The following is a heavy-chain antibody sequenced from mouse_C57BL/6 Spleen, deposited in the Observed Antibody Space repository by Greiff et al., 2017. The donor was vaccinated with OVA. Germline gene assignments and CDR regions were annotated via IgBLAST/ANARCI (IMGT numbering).Heavy chain of an antibody. CDR1: GYTFTSYW. Sequence: QVHVKQPGAELVKPGASVKMSCKASGYTFTSYWITWVKQRPGQGLEWIGDIYPGSGSTNYNEKFKSKATLTVDTSSSTAYMQLSSLTSEDSAVYYCARYDYDGYYYAMDYWGQGTSVTVSS. CDR2: IYPGSGST. J-gene: IGHJ4*01. CDR3: ARYDYDGYYYAMDY. D-gene: IGHD2-4*01. V-gene: IGHV1-55*01.